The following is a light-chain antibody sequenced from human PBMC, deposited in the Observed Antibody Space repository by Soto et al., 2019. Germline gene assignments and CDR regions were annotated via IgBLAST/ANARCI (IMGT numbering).Light chain of an antibody. V-gene: IGKV3-11*01. J-gene: IGKJ4*01. Sequence: EIVLTQSPGTLSLPPGERATLSCRASQSVSNNYLAWYQQKPGQAPRLLIYDASNRATGIPARFSGSGSGTDFTLTISSLEPEDFAVYYCQQHSNWPLTFGGGTKVDIK. CDR1: QSVSNNY. CDR2: DAS. CDR3: QQHSNWPLT.